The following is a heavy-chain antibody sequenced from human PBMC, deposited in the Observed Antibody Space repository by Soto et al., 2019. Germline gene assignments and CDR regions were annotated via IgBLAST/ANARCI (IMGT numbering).Heavy chain of an antibody. Sequence: GESLKISCAASGFTVSSNFMIWVRQAPGKGLEWVSVIESGGSTYYSDSVKGRFTISRDNSKNTLYLQMNSLRAGDTAVYYCARGVSSGWYWAYWGQGTLVTVSS. CDR1: GFTVSSNF. V-gene: IGHV3-66*01. CDR2: IESGGST. CDR3: ARGVSSGWYWAY. J-gene: IGHJ4*02. D-gene: IGHD6-19*01.